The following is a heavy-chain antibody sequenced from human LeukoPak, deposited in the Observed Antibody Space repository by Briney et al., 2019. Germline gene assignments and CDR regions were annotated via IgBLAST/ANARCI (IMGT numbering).Heavy chain of an antibody. CDR1: GFTFSSYG. D-gene: IGHD6-13*01. Sequence: PGGSLRLSCAASGFTFSSYGMHWVRQAPGKGLEWVAVISYDGSNKYYADSVKGRFTISRDNSKNTLYLQMNSLRAEDTAVYYCAKVPGRSSSWPYYYGMDVWGQGTTVTVSS. CDR3: AKVPGRSSSWPYYYGMDV. J-gene: IGHJ6*02. V-gene: IGHV3-30*18. CDR2: ISYDGSNK.